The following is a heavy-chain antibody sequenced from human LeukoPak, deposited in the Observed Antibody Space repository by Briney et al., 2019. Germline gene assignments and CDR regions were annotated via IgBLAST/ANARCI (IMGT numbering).Heavy chain of an antibody. CDR2: ISSSGSTI. CDR3: VRTLVDY. J-gene: IGHJ4*02. Sequence: GGSLRLSCAASGFTFSNYGMNWVRQAPGKGLEWVSYISSSGSTIYYTDSVKGRFTISRDNAKNSLYLLMNNLRAEDTALYYCVRTLVDYWGQGALVTVSS. CDR1: GFTFSNYG. V-gene: IGHV3-48*04.